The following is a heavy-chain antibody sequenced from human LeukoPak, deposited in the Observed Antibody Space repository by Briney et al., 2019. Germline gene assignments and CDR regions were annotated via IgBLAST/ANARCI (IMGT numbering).Heavy chain of an antibody. CDR3: ARHRDKWLAAFNY. Sequence: KPSETLSLTCTVSGGSISSSGYYWGWIRQPPGKGLEWIGSIHFSGNTYYSSSLKSRVTISVDTSKNQFSLKLSSLTAADTAVYYGARHRDKWLAAFNYWGKETWSPSPQ. CDR2: IHFSGNT. D-gene: IGHD6-19*01. V-gene: IGHV4-39*01. J-gene: IGHJ4*01. CDR1: GGSISSSGYY.